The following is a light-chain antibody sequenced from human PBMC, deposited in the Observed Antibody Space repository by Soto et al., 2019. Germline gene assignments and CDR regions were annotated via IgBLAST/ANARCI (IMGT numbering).Light chain of an antibody. J-gene: IGKJ2*01. V-gene: IGKV3-15*01. Sequence: EIVMTQSPATLSVSPGERATLSCRASQSVSSNLAWYQQKPGQAPRLLIYGSSTRATGIPARFSGSGSGTEFTLTISSLQSEDFEVYYCQQYNNWHPLYTFGHGNKLEIK. CDR3: QQYNNWHPLYT. CDR1: QSVSSN. CDR2: GSS.